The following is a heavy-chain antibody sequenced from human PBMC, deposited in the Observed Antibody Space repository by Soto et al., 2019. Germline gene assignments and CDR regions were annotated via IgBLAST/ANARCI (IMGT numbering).Heavy chain of an antibody. J-gene: IGHJ5*02. Sequence: SETLSLTCTVSGGSISSGDYYWSWIRQPPGKGLEWIGYIYYSGSTYYNPSLKSRVTISVDTSKNQFSLKLSSVTAADTAVYYCARRRGMTTVKNWFDPRGQGTLVTVSS. CDR2: IYYSGST. V-gene: IGHV4-30-4*01. D-gene: IGHD4-4*01. CDR3: ARRRGMTTVKNWFDP. CDR1: GGSISSGDYY.